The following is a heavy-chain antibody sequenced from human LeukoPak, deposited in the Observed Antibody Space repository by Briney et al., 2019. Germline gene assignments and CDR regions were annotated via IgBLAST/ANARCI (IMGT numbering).Heavy chain of an antibody. D-gene: IGHD3-22*01. CDR3: ARDQEITMIVVAVGFDY. Sequence: GGSLRLSCAASGFTFSSYSMNWVRQAPRKGLEWVSSISSSSSYIYYADSVKGRFTISRDNAKNSLYLQMNSLRAEDTAVYYCARDQEITMIVVAVGFDYWGQGTLVTVSS. CDR1: GFTFSSYS. V-gene: IGHV3-21*01. CDR2: ISSSSSYI. J-gene: IGHJ4*02.